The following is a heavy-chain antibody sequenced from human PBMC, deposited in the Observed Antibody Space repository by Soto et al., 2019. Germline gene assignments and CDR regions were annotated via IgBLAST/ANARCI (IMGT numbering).Heavy chain of an antibody. J-gene: IGHJ4*02. CDR1: GGSFSGHY. D-gene: IGHD6-13*01. CDR3: ARVGALGSSSCFDY. CDR2: LNHSGST. Sequence: QVQLQQWGAGLLKPSETLSLTCAVSGGSFSGHYWSWIRQPPGKGLEWIGELNHSGSTNYNPSLKSRVPISVDTSKNQFSLELSSVTAADTAVYFCARVGALGSSSCFDYWGQGTLVTVSS. V-gene: IGHV4-34*01.